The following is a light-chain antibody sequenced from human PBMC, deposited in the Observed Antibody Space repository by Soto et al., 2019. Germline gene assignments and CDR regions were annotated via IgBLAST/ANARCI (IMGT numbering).Light chain of an antibody. J-gene: IGLJ2*01. V-gene: IGLV2-14*02. Sequence: QSVLTQPASVSGSPGQSITFSCTGTSSDVGSYNLVSWYQQHPVKAPKLMIYDVSNRPSGVSNRFSGSKSGNTASLTISGLQAEDEADYYCSSYTSSGTVVFGGGTKLTVL. CDR3: SSYTSSGTVV. CDR2: DVS. CDR1: SSDVGSYNL.